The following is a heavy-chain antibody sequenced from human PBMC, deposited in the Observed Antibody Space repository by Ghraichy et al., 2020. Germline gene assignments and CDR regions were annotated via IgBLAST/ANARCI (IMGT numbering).Heavy chain of an antibody. D-gene: IGHD4-17*01. Sequence: GGSLSLSCAASGFTFSSYAMHWVRQAPGKGLEWVAVISYDGSNKYYADSVKGRFTISRDNSKNTLYLQMNSLRAEDTAVYYCAREGEMATVTSYYYYGMDVWGQGTTVTVSS. CDR2: ISYDGSNK. CDR3: AREGEMATVTSYYYYGMDV. CDR1: GFTFSSYA. V-gene: IGHV3-30-3*01. J-gene: IGHJ6*02.